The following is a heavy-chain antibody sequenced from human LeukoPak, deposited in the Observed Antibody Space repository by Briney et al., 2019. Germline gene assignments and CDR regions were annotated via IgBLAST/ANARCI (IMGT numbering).Heavy chain of an antibody. V-gene: IGHV1-69*05. CDR2: IIPIFGTA. CDR1: GGTFSSYA. CDR3: ARDMRDYYDSSGYYYVGAFDI. D-gene: IGHD3-22*01. Sequence: RASVKVSCKASGGTFSSYAISWVRQAPGQGLEWMGGIIPIFGTANYAQKFQGRVTITTDESTSTAYMELSSLRSGDTAVYYCARDMRDYYDSSGYYYVGAFDIWGQGTMVTVSS. J-gene: IGHJ3*02.